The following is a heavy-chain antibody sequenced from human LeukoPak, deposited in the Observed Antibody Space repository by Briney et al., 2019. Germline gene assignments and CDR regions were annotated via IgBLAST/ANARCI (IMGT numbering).Heavy chain of an antibody. V-gene: IGHV1-2*02. Sequence: ASVKVSCKASGYTFTGYYMHWVRQAPGQGLEWMGWINPNSGGTNYAQKFQGRVTMTRDTSISTAYMELSRLRSDDTAVYYCARVGWFLPYYYYYMDVWGKGTTVTVSS. J-gene: IGHJ6*03. D-gene: IGHD2-15*01. CDR2: INPNSGGT. CDR1: GYTFTGYY. CDR3: ARVGWFLPYYYYYMDV.